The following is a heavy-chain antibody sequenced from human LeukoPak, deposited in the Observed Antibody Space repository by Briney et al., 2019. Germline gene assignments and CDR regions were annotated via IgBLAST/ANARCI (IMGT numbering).Heavy chain of an antibody. CDR2: IYTSGST. D-gene: IGHD3-22*01. J-gene: IGHJ4*02. CDR3: ARGYHYYDSSGSLDY. Sequence: PSETLSLTCTVSGGSISSSSYYWGWIRQPAGKGLEWIGRIYTSGSTNYNPSLKSRVTISVDTSKNQFSLKLSSVTAADTAVYYCARGYHYYDSSGSLDYWGQGTLVTVSS. V-gene: IGHV4-61*02. CDR1: GGSISSSSYY.